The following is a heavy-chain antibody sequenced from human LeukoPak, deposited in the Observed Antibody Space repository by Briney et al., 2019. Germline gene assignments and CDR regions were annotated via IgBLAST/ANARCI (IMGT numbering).Heavy chain of an antibody. J-gene: IGHJ4*02. CDR2: TRYDGNNK. D-gene: IGHD2-2*01. CDR1: GFTFSTYG. CDR3: AKIEGKYQLANVPDH. V-gene: IGHV3-30*02. Sequence: PGGSLRLSCAASGFTFSTYGMHWVRQAPGKGLEWVAFTRYDGNNKYYADFVKGRFTISRDNSKNTLYLHMNSLRTEDTAAYYCAKIEGKYQLANVPDHWGQGTLVTVSS.